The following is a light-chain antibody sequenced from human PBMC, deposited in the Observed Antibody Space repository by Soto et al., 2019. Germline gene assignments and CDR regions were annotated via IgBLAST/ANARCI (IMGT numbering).Light chain of an antibody. CDR2: EVS. Sequence: QSALTQPASVSGSPGQSITISCTGTSSDVGAYNYVSWFQQHPGKAPTLIISEVSNRPSGVSNRFSGSKSGNAASLTISGLQPEDEADYFCFSFTTDWTHVFGTGTKLTVL. CDR3: FSFTTDWTHV. J-gene: IGLJ1*01. V-gene: IGLV2-14*01. CDR1: SSDVGAYNY.